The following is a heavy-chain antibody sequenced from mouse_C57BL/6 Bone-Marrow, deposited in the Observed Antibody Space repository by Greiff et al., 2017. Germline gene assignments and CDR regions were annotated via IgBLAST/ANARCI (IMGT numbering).Heavy chain of an antibody. J-gene: IGHJ2*01. CDR3: ARGDGSSPFGY. CDR1: GYSITSGYY. Sequence: EVKLMESGPGLVKPSQSLSLTCSVTGYSITSGYYWNWIRQFPGNKLEWMGYISYDGSNNYNPSLKNRISITRDTSKNQFFLKLNSVTTEDTATYYCARGDGSSPFGYWGQGTTLTVSS. V-gene: IGHV3-6*01. CDR2: ISYDGSN. D-gene: IGHD1-1*01.